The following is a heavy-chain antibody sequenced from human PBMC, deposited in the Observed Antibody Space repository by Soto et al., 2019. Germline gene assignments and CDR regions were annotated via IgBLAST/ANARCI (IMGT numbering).Heavy chain of an antibody. J-gene: IGHJ6*03. Sequence: QLQLQESGPGLVKPSETLSLTCTVSGGSISSSSYYWGWIRQPPGKGLEWIGSIYYSGSTYYNPSLKSRVTISVDTSKNQFSLKLSSVTAADTAVYYCARQRISLEWLLNSPGGYYMDVWGKGTTVTVSS. V-gene: IGHV4-39*01. CDR3: ARQRISLEWLLNSPGGYYMDV. CDR1: GGSISSSSYY. CDR2: IYYSGST. D-gene: IGHD3-3*01.